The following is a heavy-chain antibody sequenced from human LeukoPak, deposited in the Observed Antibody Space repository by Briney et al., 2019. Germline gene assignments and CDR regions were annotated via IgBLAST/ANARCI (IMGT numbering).Heavy chain of an antibody. CDR2: IYPGDSDT. J-gene: IGHJ4*02. CDR1: GYSFTSYW. V-gene: IGHV5-51*01. D-gene: IGHD6-19*01. CDR3: ARHEYSSGSPFDY. Sequence: GESLQISCKGSGYSFTSYWIGWVRQMPGKGLEWMGIIYPGDSDTKYSPSFQGQVTISADKSISTAYLQWSSLKASDTAMYYCARHEYSSGSPFDYWGQGTLVTVSS.